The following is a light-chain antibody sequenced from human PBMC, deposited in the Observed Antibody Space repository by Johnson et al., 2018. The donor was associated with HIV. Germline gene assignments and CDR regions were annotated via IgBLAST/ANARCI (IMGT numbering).Light chain of an antibody. J-gene: IGLJ1*01. CDR2: EDT. CDR1: NSNIGNNY. Sequence: QSVLTQPPSVSAAPGQKVTISCSGSNSNIGNNYVSWFQQLPGTAPKLLIYEDTKRPSGIPDRFSGSKSGTSATLAITGLQTEDEAEYYCGTWDSSLSAYVVGTGTKVTVL. V-gene: IGLV1-51*02. CDR3: GTWDSSLSAYV.